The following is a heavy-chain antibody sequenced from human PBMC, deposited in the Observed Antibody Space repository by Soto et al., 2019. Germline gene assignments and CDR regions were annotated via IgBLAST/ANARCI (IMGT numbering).Heavy chain of an antibody. CDR3: ATGGWYAFDS. CDR1: GFTFSNYW. V-gene: IGHV3-7*01. D-gene: IGHD6-19*01. Sequence: EVPVVESGGGLVQPGGSLRLSCAASGFTFSNYWMRWVRQAPGKGLEWVADIKGDGSAKNYVDSLKGRFTISRDNAKNLLYLQMNGLRAEDTAVYYCATGGWYAFDSWGQGTLVTVSS. J-gene: IGHJ4*02. CDR2: IKGDGSAK.